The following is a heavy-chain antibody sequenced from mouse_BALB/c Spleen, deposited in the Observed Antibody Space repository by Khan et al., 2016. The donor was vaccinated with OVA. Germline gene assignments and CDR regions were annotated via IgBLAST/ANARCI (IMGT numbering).Heavy chain of an antibody. J-gene: IGHJ3*01. Sequence: QVQLKESGAELARPGASVKMSCKASGYTFTSYTIHWIKQRPGQGLEWIGFINPSSAYTNYNQKFKDKATLTADKSYTTAYMQLSSLTSDDSAVYYCARDGAYYRNDGWFAYWGQGTLVTVSA. D-gene: IGHD2-14*01. V-gene: IGHV1-4*01. CDR1: GYTFTSYT. CDR2: INPSSAYT. CDR3: ARDGAYYRNDGWFAY.